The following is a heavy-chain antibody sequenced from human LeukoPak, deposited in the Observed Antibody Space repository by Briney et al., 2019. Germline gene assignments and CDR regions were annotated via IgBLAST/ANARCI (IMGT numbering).Heavy chain of an antibody. J-gene: IGHJ4*02. CDR1: GYTFTTYY. CDR2: INPSGGST. D-gene: IGHD6-13*01. Sequence: ASVKVSCKASGYTFTTYYMHWVRQAPGQGLEWMAMINPSGGSTNYAQKFQGRVTMTRDTSTSTAYMELSSLRSGDTALYYCARGGSEQLAPPFDSWGQGTLVTVSS. CDR3: ARGGSEQLAPPFDS. V-gene: IGHV1-46*01.